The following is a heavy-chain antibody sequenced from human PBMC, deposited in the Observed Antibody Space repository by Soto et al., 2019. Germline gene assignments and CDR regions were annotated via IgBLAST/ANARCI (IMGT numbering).Heavy chain of an antibody. CDR3: AKEGGLSGSYYISSSYYFDY. CDR2: IGTDGDT. Sequence: GGSLRLSCAASGFTFSNYDMHWVRQATGKGLEWVSTIGTDGDTYYPGSVKGRFTISRDNSKNTLYLQMNSLRAEDTSVYYCAKEGGLSGSYYISSSYYFDYWGQGTLVTVSS. V-gene: IGHV3-13*01. D-gene: IGHD1-26*01. CDR1: GFTFSNYD. J-gene: IGHJ4*02.